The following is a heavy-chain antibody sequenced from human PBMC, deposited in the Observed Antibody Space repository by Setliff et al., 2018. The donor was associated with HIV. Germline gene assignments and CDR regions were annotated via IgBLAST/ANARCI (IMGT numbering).Heavy chain of an antibody. CDR2: INSDGSST. J-gene: IGHJ3*02. V-gene: IGHV3-74*01. CDR1: GFTFSSYW. Sequence: GGSLRLSCAASGFTFSSYWMHWVRQAPGKGLVWVSRINSDGSSTSYADSVKGRFTISRDNAKNTLYLQMNSLRAEDTAVYYCARAVGWLDAFDIWGQGTMVTVSS. D-gene: IGHD6-19*01. CDR3: ARAVGWLDAFDI.